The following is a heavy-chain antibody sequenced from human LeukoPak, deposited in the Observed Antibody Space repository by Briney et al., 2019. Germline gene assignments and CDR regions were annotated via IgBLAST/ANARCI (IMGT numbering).Heavy chain of an antibody. V-gene: IGHV3-23*01. Sequence: GGSLRLSCAASGFTLRSYGMSWVRQAPGKGLEWVSSISNSGGSTYYADSVKGRFTISRDNSKGAVYLQMNSLRAEDTAVYYCARVRGEYYFDYWGQGTLVTVSS. J-gene: IGHJ4*02. D-gene: IGHD3-10*01. CDR1: GFTLRSYG. CDR3: ARVRGEYYFDY. CDR2: ISNSGGST.